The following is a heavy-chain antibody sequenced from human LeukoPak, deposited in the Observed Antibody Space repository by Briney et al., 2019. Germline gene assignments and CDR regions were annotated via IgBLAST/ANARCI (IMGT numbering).Heavy chain of an antibody. D-gene: IGHD3-10*01. CDR3: AKDIFTMVRGVVDY. J-gene: IGHJ4*02. CDR2: INDDGSST. Sequence: GGSLRLSCAASGFTFKNYWMHWVRQAPGKGPVWVSRINDDGSSTSYADSVKGRFTISRDDAKNTLYLQMNSLRAEDTALYYCAKDIFTMVRGVVDYWGQGTLVTVSS. V-gene: IGHV3-74*01. CDR1: GFTFKNYW.